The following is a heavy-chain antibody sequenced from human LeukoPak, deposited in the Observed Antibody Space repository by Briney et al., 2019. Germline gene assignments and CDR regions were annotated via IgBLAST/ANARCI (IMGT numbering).Heavy chain of an antibody. Sequence: SETLSLTCAVYGGSFSGYYWSWIRQPPGKGLEWIGEINHSGSTNYNPSLKSRVTISVDTSKNQFSLKLSSVTAADTAVYYCARTTRLGYCSSTSCPRYYYYGMDVWGQGTTVTASS. CDR1: GGSFSGYY. CDR3: ARTTRLGYCSSTSCPRYYYYGMDV. D-gene: IGHD2-2*01. CDR2: INHSGST. V-gene: IGHV4-34*01. J-gene: IGHJ6*02.